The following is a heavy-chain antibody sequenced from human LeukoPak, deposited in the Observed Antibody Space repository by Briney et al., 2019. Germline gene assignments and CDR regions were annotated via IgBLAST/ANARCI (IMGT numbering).Heavy chain of an antibody. CDR3: ARAADNWSNEVEYYYYYYMDV. D-gene: IGHD1-20*01. J-gene: IGHJ6*03. CDR1: GYTFTSYY. V-gene: IGHV1-46*01. Sequence: ASVKVSCKASGYTFTSYYMHWVRQAPGQGLEWMGIINPSGGSTSYAQKFQGRVTMTRDMSTSTDYMELSSLRSEDTAVYYCARAADNWSNEVEYYYYYYMDVWGKGTTVTISS. CDR2: INPSGGST.